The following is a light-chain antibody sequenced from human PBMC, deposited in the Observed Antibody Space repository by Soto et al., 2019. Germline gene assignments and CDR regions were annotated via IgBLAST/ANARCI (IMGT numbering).Light chain of an antibody. CDR2: DAS. V-gene: IGKV1-5*01. CDR3: QHCDTYWA. J-gene: IGKJ1*01. CDR1: HNIDRW. Sequence: QMTQSPSTLSASVGDRVTSPCRASHNIDRWLAWYQQKPGMAPKLLISDASTLESGVPSRFSGSGSGTEFTLTISNLQPDDYATYYCQHCDTYWAFGQGTKVEIK.